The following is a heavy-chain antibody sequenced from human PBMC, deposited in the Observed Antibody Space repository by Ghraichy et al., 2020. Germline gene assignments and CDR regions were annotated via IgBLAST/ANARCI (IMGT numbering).Heavy chain of an antibody. CDR3: ARWLGDYGFFDI. D-gene: IGHD4-17*01. Sequence: SETLSLTCTVSGGSISSGGYYWSWIRQHPGKGLEWIGYIYYSWSTYYNPSLKIRVTISVDTSKNQFSLKLSSVTAADTAVYYCARWLGDYGFFDIWGQGTMVTVSS. CDR2: IYYSWST. V-gene: IGHV4-31*03. CDR1: GGSISSGGYY. J-gene: IGHJ3*02.